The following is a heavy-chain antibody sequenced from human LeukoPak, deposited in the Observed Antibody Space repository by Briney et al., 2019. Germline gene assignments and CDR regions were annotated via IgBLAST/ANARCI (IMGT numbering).Heavy chain of an antibody. CDR1: GFTVSTNY. CDR3: ARESGDRPGLPGR. CDR2: LYSGGNR. D-gene: IGHD1-26*01. V-gene: IGHV3-53*01. Sequence: GGSLRLSCAASGFTVSTNYMSWVRQAPGKGLEWVSTLYSGGNRYYADSVRGRFTISRDDSRNTLFLQMNNLRVEDTAMYYCARESGDRPGLPGRWGQGTLVTVPS. J-gene: IGHJ4*02.